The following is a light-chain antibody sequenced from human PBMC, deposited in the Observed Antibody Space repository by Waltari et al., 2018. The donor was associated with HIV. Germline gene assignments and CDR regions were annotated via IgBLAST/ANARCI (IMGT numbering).Light chain of an antibody. CDR1: QSVSSY. CDR3: QQYGTSPLT. CDR2: AAS. J-gene: IGKJ3*01. V-gene: IGKV3-20*01. Sequence: VLTLSPGTLSLCPGERATLSCRASQSVSSYLPWYQQKPGQAPRLLIYAASTRATGIPDRFSGSGSGTDFTLSIRRLEPADFAVYYCQQYGTSPLTFGPGTKVDIK.